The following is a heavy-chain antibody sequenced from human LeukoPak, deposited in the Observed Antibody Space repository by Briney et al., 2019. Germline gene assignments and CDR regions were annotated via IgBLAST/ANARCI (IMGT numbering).Heavy chain of an antibody. V-gene: IGHV3-15*01. J-gene: IGHJ4*02. Sequence: PGGSLRLSCVASGFTFNKAWMSWVRQAPGKGLEWIGRIKSKTDGETVDYGAPVKGRISISRDDSKNTLYLQMSSLKTEDTAMYYCGAVADKGYYWGQGTLVTVSS. CDR2: IKSKTDGETV. CDR1: GFTFNKAW. D-gene: IGHD6-19*01. CDR3: GAVADKGYY.